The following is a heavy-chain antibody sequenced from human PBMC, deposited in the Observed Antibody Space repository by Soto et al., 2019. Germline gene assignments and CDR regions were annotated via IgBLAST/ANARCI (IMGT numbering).Heavy chain of an antibody. J-gene: IGHJ4*02. CDR2: IYYSGST. D-gene: IGHD5-12*01. V-gene: IGHV4-39*01. Sequence: PSETLSLTCTVSGGSISSSSYYWGWIRQPPGKGLEWIGSIYYSGSTYYNPSLKSRVTISVDTSKNQFSLKLSSVTAADTAVYYCARVSYSGYDLREFDYWGQGTLVTVSS. CDR1: GGSISSSSYY. CDR3: ARVSYSGYDLREFDY.